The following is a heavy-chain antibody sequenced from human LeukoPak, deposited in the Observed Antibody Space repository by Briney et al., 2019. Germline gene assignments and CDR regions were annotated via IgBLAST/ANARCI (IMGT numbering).Heavy chain of an antibody. CDR1: GFTFSDYY. CDR2: ISRNSYT. CDR3: ARMGIAAVGAYYFDY. J-gene: IGHJ4*02. D-gene: IGHD6-13*01. V-gene: IGHV3-11*06. Sequence: PGGSLRLSCAASGFTFSDYYMSWIRQAPGKGLEWVXYISRNSYTNYADSVKGRFTISRDNAKNSLYLQMASLRAEDTAVYYCARMGIAAVGAYYFDYWGQGTLVAVSS.